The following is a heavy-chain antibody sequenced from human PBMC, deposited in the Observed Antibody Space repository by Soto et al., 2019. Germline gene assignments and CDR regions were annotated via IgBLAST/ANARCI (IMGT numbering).Heavy chain of an antibody. CDR3: VRGRRSSRGPRIDY. V-gene: IGHV4-34*01. J-gene: IGHJ4*02. CDR2: INHSGST. D-gene: IGHD6-13*01. Sequence: PSETLSLTCAVYGGSFSGYYWSWIRQPPGKGLEWIGEINHSGSTNYNPSLKSRVTISVDTSKNQFSLKLSSVTAADTAVYYCVRGRRSSRGPRIDYWGQGTLVTVSS. CDR1: GGSFSGYY.